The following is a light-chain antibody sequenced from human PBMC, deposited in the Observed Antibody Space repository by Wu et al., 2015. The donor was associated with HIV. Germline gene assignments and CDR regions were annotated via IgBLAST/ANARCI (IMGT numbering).Light chain of an antibody. V-gene: IGKV3-20*01. CDR3: QQYGSSPQT. CDR1: QRVSSNF. CDR2: DAS. J-gene: IGKJ1*01. Sequence: ENVLTQSPGTLSLSPGEIATLSCRSSQRVSSNFLAWYQHKPGQAPRLLIYDASSRATGIPDRFSGSGSETDFTLTIRRLEPEDFAVYYCQQYGSSPQTFGQGTKVAIK.